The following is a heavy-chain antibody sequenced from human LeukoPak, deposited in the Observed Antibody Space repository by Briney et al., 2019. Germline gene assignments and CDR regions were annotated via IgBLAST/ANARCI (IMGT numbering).Heavy chain of an antibody. Sequence: AGGSLRLSCAASGFTFSSYSVNWVRQAPGKGLEWVSSIISSSSYIYYADSVKGRFTISRDNAKNSLYLQMNSLRAEDTAVYYCAREDLSASFDYWGQGTLVTVSS. CDR3: AREDLSASFDY. V-gene: IGHV3-21*01. D-gene: IGHD3-16*02. CDR1: GFTFSSYS. J-gene: IGHJ4*02. CDR2: IISSSSYI.